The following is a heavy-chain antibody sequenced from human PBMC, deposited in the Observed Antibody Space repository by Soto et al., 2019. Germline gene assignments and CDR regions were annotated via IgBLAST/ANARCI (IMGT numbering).Heavy chain of an antibody. Sequence: GGSLRLSCATSGFTFSNYPMNWVRQAPGKGLEWVSGISAGGDSTYYADSVKGRFTIFRDNSKDSVYLQMNSLRAEDTAVYYCARRVWGQGTLVTVSS. CDR1: GFTFSNYP. J-gene: IGHJ4*02. CDR2: ISAGGDST. CDR3: ARRV. V-gene: IGHV3-23*01.